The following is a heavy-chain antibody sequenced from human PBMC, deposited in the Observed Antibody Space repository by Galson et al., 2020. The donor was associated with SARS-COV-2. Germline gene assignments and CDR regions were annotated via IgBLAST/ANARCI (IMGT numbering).Heavy chain of an antibody. CDR2: ILYDESNT. V-gene: IGHV3-30-3*01. CDR3: AREPSRSPSCYCLDY. Sequence: GESLKISCATSGFSFNTYTIHWVRQAPVKGLEWVGLILYDESNTHYADSVKGRITISRDNSKNTVFLQMNSLRNEDTGVYYCAREPSRSPSCYCLDYWGQGTLVTVSS. D-gene: IGHD2-2*01. CDR1: GFSFNTYT. J-gene: IGHJ4*02.